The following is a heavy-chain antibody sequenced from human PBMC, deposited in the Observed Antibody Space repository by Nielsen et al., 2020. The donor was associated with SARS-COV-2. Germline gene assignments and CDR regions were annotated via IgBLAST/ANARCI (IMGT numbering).Heavy chain of an antibody. D-gene: IGHD6-13*01. CDR3: ARDGGIAAAGTYWYFDL. Sequence: GSLKNSRAASGFTFSSYSMNWVRQAPGKGLEWVSSISSSSSYIYYADSVKGRFTISRDNAKNSLYLQMNSLRAEDTAVYYCARDGGIAAAGTYWYFDLWGRGTLVTVSS. CDR2: ISSSSSYI. J-gene: IGHJ2*01. CDR1: GFTFSSYS. V-gene: IGHV3-21*01.